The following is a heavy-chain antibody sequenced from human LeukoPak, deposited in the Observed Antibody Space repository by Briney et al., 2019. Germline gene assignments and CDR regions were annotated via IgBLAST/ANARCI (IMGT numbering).Heavy chain of an antibody. Sequence: GGSLRLSCAASGFTFSSYAMHWVRQAPGKGLEWVAVISYDGSNKYYADSVKGRFTISRDNAKNTLYPQMNSLRAEDTAVYYCAREGSSWFYFDYWGQGTLVIVSS. CDR1: GFTFSSYA. CDR2: ISYDGSNK. D-gene: IGHD6-13*01. V-gene: IGHV3-30-3*01. CDR3: AREGSSWFYFDY. J-gene: IGHJ4*02.